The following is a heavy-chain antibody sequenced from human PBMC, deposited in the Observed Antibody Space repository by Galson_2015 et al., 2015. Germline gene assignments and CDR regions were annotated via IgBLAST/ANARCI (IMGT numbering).Heavy chain of an antibody. CDR2: INPSGGST. Sequence: SVKVSCKASGYTFTSYYMHWVRQAPGQGLEWMGIINPSGGSTSYAQKFQGRVTMTRDTSTSTVYMELSSLRSEDTAMYYCARERRGGYCSSTSCINWLDPWGQGTLVTVSS. CDR1: GYTFTSYY. V-gene: IGHV1-46*01. J-gene: IGHJ5*02. CDR3: ARERRGGYCSSTSCINWLDP. D-gene: IGHD2-2*01.